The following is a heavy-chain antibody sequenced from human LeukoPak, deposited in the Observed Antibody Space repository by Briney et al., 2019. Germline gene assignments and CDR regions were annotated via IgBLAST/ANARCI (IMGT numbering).Heavy chain of an antibody. V-gene: IGHV4-59*12. J-gene: IGHJ4*02. CDR1: GGSISSYY. CDR3: ARGGYYYGSGSYPLSGY. CDR2: IYYSGST. D-gene: IGHD3-10*01. Sequence: SETLSLTCTVSGGSISSYYWSWIRQPPGKGLEWIGYIYYSGSTNYNPSLKSRVTISVDTSKNQFSLKLSSVTAADTAVYYCARGGYYYGSGSYPLSGYWGQGTLVTVSS.